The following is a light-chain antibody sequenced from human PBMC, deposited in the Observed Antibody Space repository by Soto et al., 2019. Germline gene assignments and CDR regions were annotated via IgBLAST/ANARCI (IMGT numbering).Light chain of an antibody. Sequence: QPVLTQPASVSGSPGQSITISCSGTSSDVGGYNYVSWYQLHPGKAPKLMIYDVNNRPSGVSNRFSGSKSGNTASLTISGLQAEDEADYYCSSYTSSSTQVFGTGTKLTVL. CDR1: SSDVGGYNY. CDR2: DVN. V-gene: IGLV2-14*01. CDR3: SSYTSSSTQV. J-gene: IGLJ1*01.